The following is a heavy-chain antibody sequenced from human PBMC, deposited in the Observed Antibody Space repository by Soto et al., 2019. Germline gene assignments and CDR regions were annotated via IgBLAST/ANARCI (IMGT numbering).Heavy chain of an antibody. CDR3: TSRNPTHTGDTTMFRGFAI. CDR1: GFTLSGSA. J-gene: IGHJ3*02. Sequence: EVQLVESGGGLVQPGGSLKLSCAASGFTLSGSAMHWVRQASGKVLEWVGRIRSKANSYATAYAASVKGRFTISRDESKNTAYLQMNSLKIQDTAVYYCTSRNPTHTGDTTMFRGFAICGQGPMVTVSS. V-gene: IGHV3-73*02. D-gene: IGHD5-18*01. CDR2: IRSKANSYAT.